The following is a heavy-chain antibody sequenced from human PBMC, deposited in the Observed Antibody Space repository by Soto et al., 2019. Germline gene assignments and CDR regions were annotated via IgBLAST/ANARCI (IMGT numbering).Heavy chain of an antibody. V-gene: IGHV3-33*01. CDR2: LSYDGSEK. CDR3: ARGQLVNPGYYYGMDI. J-gene: IGHJ6*02. D-gene: IGHD3-22*01. Sequence: PGGSLRLSCAASGFPFRDYAFHWVRQPPGKGLEWVAVLSYDGSEKYYGDSVKGRFTISRDNAKNMLYLQLSSLRAEDTAVYYCARGQLVNPGYYYGMDIWDQGTTVTVSS. CDR1: GFPFRDYA.